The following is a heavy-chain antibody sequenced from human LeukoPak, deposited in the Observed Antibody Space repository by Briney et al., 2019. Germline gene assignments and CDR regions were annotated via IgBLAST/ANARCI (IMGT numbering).Heavy chain of an antibody. CDR2: IKQDGSEK. CDR3: ARDVTAFDI. CDR1: GFTFSRHW. Sequence: GGSLRLSCAASGFTFSRHWMTWVRQAPGKGLEWVANIKQDGSEKYYVDSVKGRFTISRDNAQNSLFLQMNSLRAEDTAVYYCARDVTAFDIWGQGTMVTVSS. V-gene: IGHV3-7*03. J-gene: IGHJ3*02. D-gene: IGHD3-16*01.